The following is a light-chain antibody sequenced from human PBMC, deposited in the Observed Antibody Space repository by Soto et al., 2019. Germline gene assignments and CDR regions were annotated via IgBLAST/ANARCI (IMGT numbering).Light chain of an antibody. CDR2: EAT. Sequence: QSALTQPASVSGSPEQSITISCTGTSNDIGSYNLVSWYQHHPGKAPKVLIYEATKRPSGVSNRFSGSKSGNTASLTISGLQAEDEAEYYCCAYASSGSVVFGGGTKLTVL. CDR1: SNDIGSYNL. J-gene: IGLJ2*01. CDR3: CAYASSGSVV. V-gene: IGLV2-23*01.